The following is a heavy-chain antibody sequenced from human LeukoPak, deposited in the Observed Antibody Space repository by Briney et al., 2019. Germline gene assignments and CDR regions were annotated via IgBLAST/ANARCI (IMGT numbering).Heavy chain of an antibody. CDR2: FYYSGST. V-gene: IGHV4-31*03. Sequence: TSETLSLTCTVSGGSISSGAYYWSWIPQHPGKGLEWIGYFYYSGSTYYNPSLKSRVTISVDTSKNQFSLDLSSVTAADTAVYYCARDLGDGYLANDYWGQGTLVTVSS. J-gene: IGHJ4*02. CDR3: ARDLGDGYLANDY. D-gene: IGHD5-24*01. CDR1: GGSISSGAYY.